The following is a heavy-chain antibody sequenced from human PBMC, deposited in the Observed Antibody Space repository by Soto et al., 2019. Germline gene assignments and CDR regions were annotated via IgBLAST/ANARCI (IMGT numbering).Heavy chain of an antibody. V-gene: IGHV3-30*18. CDR1: GFTFNTYG. J-gene: IGHJ6*01. D-gene: IGHD3-10*01. Sequence: QVQLVESGGGVVQPGRSLRLSCAASGFTFNTYGIHWVRQAPGKGLEWVAVISYDGGNKFYADSVKGRFTISRDNAKNTVYLQMSSLRDEDTAVYHCAKELRQYGRYYSMDVW. CDR2: ISYDGGNK. CDR3: AKELRQYGRYYSMDV.